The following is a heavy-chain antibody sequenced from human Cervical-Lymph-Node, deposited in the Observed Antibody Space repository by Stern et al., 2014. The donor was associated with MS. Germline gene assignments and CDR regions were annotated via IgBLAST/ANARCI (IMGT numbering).Heavy chain of an antibody. CDR2: IRSKAYGGTT. CDR1: GFTFGDYG. V-gene: IGHV3-49*05. Sequence: VQLVESGGALVKPGRSLRLSCVASGFTFGDYGMRWFRQAPGKGLEWVGLIRSKAYGGTTEYAASVEGRFSISRDDSRHIAYLQMNSLKTEDTAVYYCTRFTMVESWIECYFDYWGQGTQVTVSS. D-gene: IGHD3-10*01. CDR3: TRFTMVESWIECYFDY. J-gene: IGHJ4*02.